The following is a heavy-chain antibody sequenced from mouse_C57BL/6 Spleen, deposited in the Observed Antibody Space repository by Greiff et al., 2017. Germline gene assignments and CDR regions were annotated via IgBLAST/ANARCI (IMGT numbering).Heavy chain of an antibody. D-gene: IGHD1-1*01. Sequence: EVNVVESGGGLVKPGGSLKLSCAASGFTFSDYGMHWVRQAPEKGLEWVAYISSGSSTIYYADTVKGRFTISRDNAKNTLFLQMTSLRSEDTAMYYCARWYYGSNWYFDVWGTGTTVTVSS. J-gene: IGHJ1*03. CDR2: ISSGSSTI. V-gene: IGHV5-17*01. CDR3: ARWYYGSNWYFDV. CDR1: GFTFSDYG.